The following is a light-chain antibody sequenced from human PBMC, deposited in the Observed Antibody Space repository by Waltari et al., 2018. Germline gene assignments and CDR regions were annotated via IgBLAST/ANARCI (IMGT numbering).Light chain of an antibody. Sequence: EIVLTQSPATLSLSPGERATLPCRASQSVSSYLAWYQQKPGQASRLLHSDASNRATGIPARFSGRGSGTDFTLTISSLEPEDFAVYYCQQRSNWPPWTFGQGTKVEIK. V-gene: IGKV3-11*01. CDR1: QSVSSY. CDR3: QQRSNWPPWT. CDR2: DAS. J-gene: IGKJ1*01.